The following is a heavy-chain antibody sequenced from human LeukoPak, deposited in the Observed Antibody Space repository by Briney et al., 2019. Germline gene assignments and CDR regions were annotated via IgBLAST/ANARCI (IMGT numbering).Heavy chain of an antibody. CDR2: ISAYNGNT. J-gene: IGHJ6*02. CDR1: GYTFTSYG. Sequence: ASVKVSCKASGYTFTSYGISWARQAPGQGLEWMGWISAYNGNTNYAQKLQGRVTMTTDTSTSTAYMELRSLRSDDTAVYYCARVGDMGGTHYYYGMDVWGQGTTVTVSS. CDR3: ARVGDMGGTHYYYGMDV. V-gene: IGHV1-18*01. D-gene: IGHD1-1*01.